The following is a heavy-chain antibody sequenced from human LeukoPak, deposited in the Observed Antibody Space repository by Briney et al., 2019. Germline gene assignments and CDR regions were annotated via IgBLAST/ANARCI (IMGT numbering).Heavy chain of an antibody. Sequence: GGSLRLSCAASGFTCNSYAMNWVRQAPGKGLGCISGSGGSTYYADSVKGRFTISRDNSKNTLYLQMNSLRTEDTAVYYCAKDRQWLVRRGNSFDYWGQGTLVTVSS. CDR1: GFTCNSYA. J-gene: IGHJ4*02. CDR2: ISGSGGST. CDR3: AKDRQWLVRRGNSFDY. V-gene: IGHV3-23*01. D-gene: IGHD6-19*01.